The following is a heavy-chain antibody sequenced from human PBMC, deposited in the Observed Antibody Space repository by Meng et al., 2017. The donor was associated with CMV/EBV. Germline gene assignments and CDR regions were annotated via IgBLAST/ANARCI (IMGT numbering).Heavy chain of an antibody. CDR2: INWNGGST. Sequence: AASGFSFDDYGVSWVRQAPGKGLEWVYGINWNGGSTGYADSVKGRFTISRDNAKNSLYLQMNSLRAEDTALYYCARDPIAAAGIGDYWGQGTLVTVSS. J-gene: IGHJ4*02. CDR1: GFSFDDYG. V-gene: IGHV3-20*03. D-gene: IGHD6-13*01. CDR3: ARDPIAAAGIGDY.